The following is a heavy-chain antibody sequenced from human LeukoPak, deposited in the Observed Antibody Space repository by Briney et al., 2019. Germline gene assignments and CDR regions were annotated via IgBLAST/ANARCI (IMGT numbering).Heavy chain of an antibody. J-gene: IGHJ3*02. CDR1: GGSISSGGYY. CDR2: IYHSGST. V-gene: IGHV4-30-2*01. Sequence: SETLSLTCTVSGGSISSGGYYWSWLRQPPGKGLEWIGYIYHSGSTYYNPSLKSRVTISVDRSKNQFSLKLSSVTAADTAVYYCAREEKNRYAFDIWGQGTMVTVSS. D-gene: IGHD1-14*01. CDR3: AREEKNRYAFDI.